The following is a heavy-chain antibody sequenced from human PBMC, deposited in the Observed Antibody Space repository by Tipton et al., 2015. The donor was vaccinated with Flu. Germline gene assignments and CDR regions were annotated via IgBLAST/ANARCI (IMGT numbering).Heavy chain of an antibody. D-gene: IGHD3-22*01. CDR1: GYSIRSGYY. Sequence: TLSLTCAVSGYSIRSGYYWDWIRQPPGKGLEWIGSIHQSGSTYYKPSLKSRVTISVDTSKNQFSLKLSSVTAADTAVYYCAMYYYDSSSYYSQGWFDPWGREPWSPSPQ. CDR2: IHQSGST. V-gene: IGHV4-38-2*01. CDR3: AMYYYDSSSYYSQGWFDP. J-gene: IGHJ5*02.